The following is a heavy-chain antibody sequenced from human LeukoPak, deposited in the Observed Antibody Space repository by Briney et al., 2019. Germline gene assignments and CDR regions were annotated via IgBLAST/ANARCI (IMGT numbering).Heavy chain of an antibody. D-gene: IGHD1-26*01. CDR1: GFTFSSYE. CDR2: ISSSSSYI. V-gene: IGHV3-21*01. Sequence: PGGSLRLSCAASGFTFSSYEMNWVRQAPGKGLEWVSSISSSSSYIYYADSVKGRFTISRDNAKNSLYLQMNSLRAEDTAVYYCARVRGSYHFDYWGQGTLVTVSS. CDR3: ARVRGSYHFDY. J-gene: IGHJ4*02.